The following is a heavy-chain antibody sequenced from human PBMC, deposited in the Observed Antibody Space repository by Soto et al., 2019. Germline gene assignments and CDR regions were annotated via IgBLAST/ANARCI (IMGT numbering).Heavy chain of an antibody. CDR2: IGSNGVGT. V-gene: IGHV3-64*01. Sequence: GGSRRLSCAASGFTLSGYAMDWVRQAPGKGLEYVSGIGSNGVGTYYANSVQGRFTISRDNSKNTVYLQMGSLRPEDMAVYYCARRARPDFYYMDVWGKGTTVTVSS. CDR3: ARRARPDFYYMDV. CDR1: GFTLSGYA. J-gene: IGHJ6*03. D-gene: IGHD6-6*01.